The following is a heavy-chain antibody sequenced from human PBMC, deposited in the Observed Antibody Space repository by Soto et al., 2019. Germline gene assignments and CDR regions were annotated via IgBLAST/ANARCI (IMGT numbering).Heavy chain of an antibody. Sequence: SETLSLTCAVYGGSFSGYYWSWIRQPPGKGLEWIGEINHSGSTNYNPSLKSRVTISVDTSKNQFSLKLSSVTAADTAVYYCARNYGPGYTFDYWGQGTLVTSPQ. CDR3: ARNYGPGYTFDY. CDR2: INHSGST. D-gene: IGHD3-10*01. V-gene: IGHV4-34*01. J-gene: IGHJ4*02. CDR1: GGSFSGYY.